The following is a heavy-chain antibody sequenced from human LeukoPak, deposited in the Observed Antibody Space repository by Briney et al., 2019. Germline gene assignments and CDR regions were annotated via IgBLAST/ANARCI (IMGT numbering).Heavy chain of an antibody. CDR3: ARAQDFYGSGSYYYYYYYGMDV. D-gene: IGHD3-10*01. CDR2: IYYSVST. CDR1: GGSISSGGYY. V-gene: IGHV4-31*03. Sequence: PSQTLSLTCTVSGGSISSGGYYWSWIRQHPGKGLEWIGYIYYSVSTYYNPSLKSRVTISVDTSKNQFSLRLSSVTAADTAVYYCARAQDFYGSGSYYYYYYYGMDVWGQGTTVTVSS. J-gene: IGHJ6*02.